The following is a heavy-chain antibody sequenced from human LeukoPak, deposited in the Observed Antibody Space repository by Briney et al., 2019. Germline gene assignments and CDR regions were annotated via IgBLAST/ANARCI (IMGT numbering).Heavy chain of an antibody. CDR1: GGSISDYY. CDR3: ARGGPFGEFDY. Sequence: KSSETLSLTCTVSGGSISDYYCSWFRQPPGKGLEWIGSIYYSGTTNYNPSLKSRVTISVDKSKNQFSLKLSSVTAADTAVYYCARGGPFGEFDYWGQGTLVTVSS. D-gene: IGHD3-10*01. CDR2: IYYSGTT. V-gene: IGHV4-59*12. J-gene: IGHJ4*02.